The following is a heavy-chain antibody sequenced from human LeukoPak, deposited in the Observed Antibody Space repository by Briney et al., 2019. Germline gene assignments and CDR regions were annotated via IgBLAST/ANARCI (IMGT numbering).Heavy chain of an antibody. CDR3: AKEGYDSSGYCFDY. D-gene: IGHD3-22*01. CDR2: IRFDGSNK. J-gene: IGHJ4*02. CDR1: GFTFSRYG. Sequence: PGGSLRLSCAASGFTFSRYGMHWVRQAPGKGLEWVAFIRFDGSNKYYADSVKGRLTVSRDNSKNTLYLQMNSLRAEDTAVYYCAKEGYDSSGYCFDYWGQGTLVTVSS. V-gene: IGHV3-30*02.